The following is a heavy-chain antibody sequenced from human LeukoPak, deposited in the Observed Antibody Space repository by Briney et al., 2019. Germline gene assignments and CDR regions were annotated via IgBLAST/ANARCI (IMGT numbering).Heavy chain of an antibody. CDR2: IHIGNST. D-gene: IGHD6-13*01. Sequence: PGGSLRLSCAASGFTVSSNDMSWVRQAPGKGLEWVSIIHIGNSTYYADSVKGRFTISRDNSKNTLYLQMNSLRAEDTAVYYCAKSGSSSWFLDYWGQGALVTVSS. CDR3: AKSGSSSWFLDY. J-gene: IGHJ4*02. CDR1: GFTVSSND. V-gene: IGHV3-66*01.